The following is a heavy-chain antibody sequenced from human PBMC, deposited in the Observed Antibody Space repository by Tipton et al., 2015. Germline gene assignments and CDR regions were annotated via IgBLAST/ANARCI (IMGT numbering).Heavy chain of an antibody. CDR1: GGSFSGYY. V-gene: IGHV4-34*09. J-gene: IGHJ4*02. CDR2: INHSGST. CDR3: ARGGWSGHDFDY. Sequence: TLSLTCAVYGGSFSGYYWSWIRQPPGKGLEWIGEINHSGSTNYNPSLKSRVTISEDTSKNQFSLKLRSVTAADTAVYYCARGGWSGHDFDYWGQGTLVTASS. D-gene: IGHD2-8*01.